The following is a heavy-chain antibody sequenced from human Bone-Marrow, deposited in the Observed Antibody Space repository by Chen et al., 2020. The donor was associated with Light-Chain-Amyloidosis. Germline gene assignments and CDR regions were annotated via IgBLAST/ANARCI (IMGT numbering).Heavy chain of an antibody. J-gene: IGHJ3*02. Sequence: EVQLVESGGGLLQRGGSLRLSCAASGFAFRSYAMSWVRQARGTGLGWVSRMSGRGGSRYYGASLECRLTISRDNSKNALFRKVNSLRAEDTAVYYCAKDISYDDILPGYPADAFDIWGQGTMVTVSS. V-gene: IGHV3-23*04. D-gene: IGHD3-9*01. CDR3: AKDISYDDILPGYPADAFDI. CDR1: GFAFRSYA. CDR2: MSGRGGSR.